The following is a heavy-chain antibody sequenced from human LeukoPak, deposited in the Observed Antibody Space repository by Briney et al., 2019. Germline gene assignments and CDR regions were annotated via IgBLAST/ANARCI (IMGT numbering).Heavy chain of an antibody. V-gene: IGHV3-23*01. CDR2: ISAGGAST. CDR1: GYTFSNTG. Sequence: TGGSLRLSCAVSGYTFSNTGMSWVRQAPGKGLEWVSSISAGGASTYYADSVKGRFTISRDNSKNTLYLQMSSLRAEDTAVYYCARTWLLSYYIDVWGKGTTVTVSS. D-gene: IGHD3-22*01. J-gene: IGHJ6*04. CDR3: ARTWLLSYYIDV.